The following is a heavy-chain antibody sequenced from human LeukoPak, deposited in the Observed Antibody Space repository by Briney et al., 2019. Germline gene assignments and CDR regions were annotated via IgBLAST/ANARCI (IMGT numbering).Heavy chain of an antibody. CDR1: GYTFTSYD. J-gene: IGHJ3*02. V-gene: IGHV1-8*01. D-gene: IGHD3-3*01. CDR2: MNPNSGNT. Sequence: GASVKVSCKASGYTFTSYDINWVRLATGQGLEWMGWMNPNSGNTGYALKFQGRVTMTRNTSISTAYMELSSLRSEDTAVYYCARGLDFWSGGDAFDIWGQGTMVTVSS. CDR3: ARGLDFWSGGDAFDI.